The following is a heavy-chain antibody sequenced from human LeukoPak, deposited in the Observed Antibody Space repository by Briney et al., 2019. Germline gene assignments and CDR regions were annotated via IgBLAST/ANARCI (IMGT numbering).Heavy chain of an antibody. CDR3: ARTHSDYDSSGLDY. D-gene: IGHD3-22*01. J-gene: IGHJ4*02. Sequence: KSGGSLRLSCAASEFTFSSYSMSWVRQAPGKGLEWVSSISTTSSYIYHADSVKGRFTTSRDNARNSLYLQMNSLRAEDTAVYYCARTHSDYDSSGLDYWGQGTLVTVSS. CDR2: ISTTSSYI. V-gene: IGHV3-21*01. CDR1: EFTFSSYS.